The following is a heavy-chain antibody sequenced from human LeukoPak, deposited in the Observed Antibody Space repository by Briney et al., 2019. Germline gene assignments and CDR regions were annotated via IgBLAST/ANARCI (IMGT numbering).Heavy chain of an antibody. CDR1: GGSINNGSYF. CDR3: ARDHYGDGGYNWFDP. CDR2: IYTSGST. V-gene: IGHV4-61*09. J-gene: IGHJ5*02. Sequence: SETLSLTCSVSGGSINNGSYFWTWIRQSAGKGREWIGHIYTSGSTNYIPSLKSRVTMSVDTSKNQFSLKLSSVTAADTAVYYCARDHYGDGGYNWFDPWGQGTLVTVSS. D-gene: IGHD4-17*01.